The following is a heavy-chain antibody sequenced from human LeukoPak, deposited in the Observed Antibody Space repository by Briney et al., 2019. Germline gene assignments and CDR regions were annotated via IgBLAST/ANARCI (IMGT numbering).Heavy chain of an antibody. J-gene: IGHJ6*03. V-gene: IGHV4-34*01. CDR3: ASFYRRYYYHYMDV. CDR1: GGSFSGYY. D-gene: IGHD3-3*01. Sequence: SETLSLTCAVYGGSFSGYYWSWIRQPPGKGLEWIGEINHSGSTNYNPSLKSRVTISVDTSKNQSSLKLSSVTAADTAVYYCASFYRRYYYHYMDVWGKGTTVTVSS. CDR2: INHSGST.